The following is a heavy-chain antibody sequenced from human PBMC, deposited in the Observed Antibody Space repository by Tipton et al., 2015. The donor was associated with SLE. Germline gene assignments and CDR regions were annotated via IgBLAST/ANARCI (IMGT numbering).Heavy chain of an antibody. V-gene: IGHV4-39*01. J-gene: IGHJ4*02. CDR3: AAQTFWSGYYLY. CDR2: IDYSGST. CDR1: GGSISSSTYY. Sequence: TLSLTCTVSGGSISSSTYYWAWIRQPPGKGLEWIGSIDYSGSTYYNPSLKGRVTISVDTSKNQFSLNLSSVTAADTAVYYCAAQTFWSGYYLYWGQGTLVTVSS. D-gene: IGHD3-3*01.